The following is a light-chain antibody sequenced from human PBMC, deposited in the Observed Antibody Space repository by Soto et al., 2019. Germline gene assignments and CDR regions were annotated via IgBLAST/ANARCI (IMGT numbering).Light chain of an antibody. CDR3: SSYTGSRTYV. Sequence: QSALTQPASVSGSPGQSITISCTGTSSDVGGYNYVSWYQQHPGKAPKLMIYDVSNRPSGISNRFSGSKSGNTASLTISGLQAEDEADYYCSSYTGSRTYVFGTGTQLNVL. V-gene: IGLV2-14*01. J-gene: IGLJ1*01. CDR2: DVS. CDR1: SSDVGGYNY.